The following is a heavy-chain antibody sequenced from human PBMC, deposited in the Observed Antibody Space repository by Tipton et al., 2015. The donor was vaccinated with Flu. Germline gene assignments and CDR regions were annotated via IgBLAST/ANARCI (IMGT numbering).Heavy chain of an antibody. J-gene: IGHJ2*01. CDR3: ARLGTTWFNYWYFDL. D-gene: IGHD6-13*01. V-gene: IGHV4-39*01. CDR2: IHYSGDT. Sequence: TLSLTCTVSGGSISSSSYYWGWIRQPPGKGLEWIGSIHYSGDTYYNSSLKSRVTISANTSKNQFSLKVSSVTATDTAVYYCARLGTTWFNYWYFDLWGRGTLVTVSS. CDR1: GGSISSSSYY.